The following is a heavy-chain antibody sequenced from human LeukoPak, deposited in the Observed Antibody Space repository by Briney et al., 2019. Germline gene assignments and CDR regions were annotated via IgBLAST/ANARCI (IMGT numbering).Heavy chain of an antibody. CDR3: ARSAAAGPLDY. J-gene: IGHJ4*02. D-gene: IGHD6-13*01. CDR2: IYSGGST. Sequence: GESLRLSCAASGFTVSSNYMSWVRQAPGKGLEWVSVIYSGGSTYYADSVKGRFTISRDNSKNTLYLQMNSLRAEDTAVYYCARSAAAGPLDYWGQGTLVTVSS. CDR1: GFTVSSNY. V-gene: IGHV3-66*01.